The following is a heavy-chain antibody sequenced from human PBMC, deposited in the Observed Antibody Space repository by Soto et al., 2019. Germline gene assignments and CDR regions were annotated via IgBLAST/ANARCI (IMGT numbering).Heavy chain of an antibody. CDR2: ISSSSSYI. CDR3: ARDISPLVVPAARN. J-gene: IGHJ4*02. CDR1: GFTFSSYS. Sequence: LRLSCAASGFTFSSYSMNWVRQAPGKGLEWVSSISSSSSYINYADSVKGRFTISRDNAKNSLYLQMNSLRAEDTAVYYCARDISPLVVPAARNWGQGTLVTVSS. D-gene: IGHD2-2*01. V-gene: IGHV3-21*01.